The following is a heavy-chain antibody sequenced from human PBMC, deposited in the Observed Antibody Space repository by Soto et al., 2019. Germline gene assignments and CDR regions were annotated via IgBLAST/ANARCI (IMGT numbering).Heavy chain of an antibody. D-gene: IGHD6-19*01. CDR3: ARDLSVAGPDY. CDR1: VFTCRSYA. V-gene: IGHV3-30*03. Sequence: GSLRLSCAASVFTCRSYAMHWVRQAPGKGLEWVAVISYDESDKYYADSLKGRFTISRDNSKNTLYLQMNSLRGEDTAVYYCARDLSVAGPDYWGQGTLVTVSS. CDR2: ISYDESDK. J-gene: IGHJ4*02.